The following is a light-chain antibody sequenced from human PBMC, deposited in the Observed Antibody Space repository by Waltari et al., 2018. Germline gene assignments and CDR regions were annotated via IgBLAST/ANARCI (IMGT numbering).Light chain of an antibody. J-gene: IGKJ4*01. V-gene: IGKV1-33*01. CDR3: QQYDNLPT. CDR1: QDINNY. CDR2: DAS. Sequence: DIQMTQSPSSLSASVGDRVPITSQASQDINNYLNLYQQKPGKAPNVMIYDASNLETGVPSRFSGSGSGTDFTLTISNLQPEDAATYYCQQYDNLPTFGGGTKVEIK.